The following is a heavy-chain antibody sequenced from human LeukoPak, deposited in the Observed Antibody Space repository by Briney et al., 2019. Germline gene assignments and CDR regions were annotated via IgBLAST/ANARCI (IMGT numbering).Heavy chain of an antibody. CDR1: GYTFTGYY. D-gene: IGHD5-12*01. CDR3: ARFRATSTYYYYYMDV. CDR2: INPNSGGT. Sequence: ASVKVSCKASGYTFTGYYMHWVRQAPGQGLEWMGWINPNSGGTNYAQKFQGRVTMTRDTSISTAYMELRSLRSDDTAVYYCARFRATSTYYYYYMDVWGKGTTVTVSS. V-gene: IGHV1-2*02. J-gene: IGHJ6*03.